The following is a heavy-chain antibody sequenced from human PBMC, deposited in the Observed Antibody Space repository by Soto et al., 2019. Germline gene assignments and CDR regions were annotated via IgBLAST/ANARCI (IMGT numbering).Heavy chain of an antibody. CDR1: GGSISSGGYY. V-gene: IGHV4-31*03. Sequence: SETLSLTCTVSGGSISSGGYYWSWIRQHPGKGLEWIGYIYYSGTTYYNPSLRGRVTISVDTSKNQFSLKLSSVTAADTALYYCARDCSSTTCYAGESGFDPWGQGTLVTVSS. CDR3: ARDCSSTTCYAGESGFDP. CDR2: IYYSGTT. D-gene: IGHD2-2*01. J-gene: IGHJ5*02.